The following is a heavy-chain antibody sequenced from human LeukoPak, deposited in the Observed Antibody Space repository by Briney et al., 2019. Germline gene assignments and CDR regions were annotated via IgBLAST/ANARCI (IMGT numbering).Heavy chain of an antibody. V-gene: IGHV3-9*01. J-gene: IGHJ2*01. CDR2: INWETGNG. Sequence: GGSLRLSCAVSGFNFDDYAMHWVRQAPGRGLEWVSGINWETGNGIYADSVKGRFTISRDNAKNSLYLQMSSLTAEDTALYYCTRRAARWQFDLWGRGTLLTVSS. D-gene: IGHD5-24*01. CDR3: TRRAARWQFDL. CDR1: GFNFDDYA.